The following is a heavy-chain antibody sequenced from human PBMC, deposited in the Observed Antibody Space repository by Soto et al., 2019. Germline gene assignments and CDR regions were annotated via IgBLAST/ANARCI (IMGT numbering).Heavy chain of an antibody. CDR1: KFTFNTSA. V-gene: IGHV3-23*01. CDR3: ATIGGNYYYNSGYTRDFEY. J-gene: IGHJ4*02. Sequence: EVQLLESGGGLVQPGGSLRLSCAASKFTFNTSAMAWVRQVPGKGLEWVSTIGSSGSSTYHEDPVKGWFTISRDNPKNTLDLQMNSLRDDDTAVYYCATIGGNYYYNSGYTRDFEYWGQGTLVTVSS. D-gene: IGHD3-22*01. CDR2: IGSSGSST.